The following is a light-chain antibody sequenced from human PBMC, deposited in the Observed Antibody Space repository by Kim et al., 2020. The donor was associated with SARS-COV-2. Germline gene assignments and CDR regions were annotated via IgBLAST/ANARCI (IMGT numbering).Light chain of an antibody. V-gene: IGLV10-54*01. CDR1: SNNVGDEG. CDR2: RNN. CDR3: SAWDRSLGAWV. Sequence: QAGLTQPPSLSKGLRETATLTCTGNSNNVGDEGAGWLQQHQGHPPKLLFYRNNNRPSGISERLSASRSGNTASLTITGLQPEDEADYYCSAWDRSLGAWVFGGGTQLTVL. J-gene: IGLJ2*01.